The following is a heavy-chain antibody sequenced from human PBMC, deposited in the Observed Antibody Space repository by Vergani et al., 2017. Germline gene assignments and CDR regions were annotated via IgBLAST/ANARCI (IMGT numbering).Heavy chain of an antibody. CDR3: ARLSYDTAPYLQGGYDC. Sequence: EVQLLQSGGGVIQPGGSVRLSCAASGLTFSACPMTWVRQAPGKGLEWVSAISARYPSTYYADSVRGRFTISRDNSKNLLYLHMNSLRAEDAAVYYCARLSYDTAPYLQGGYDCWGQGTLVSVSS. D-gene: IGHD3-22*01. CDR2: ISARYPST. J-gene: IGHJ4*02. V-gene: IGHV3-23*01. CDR1: GLTFSACP.